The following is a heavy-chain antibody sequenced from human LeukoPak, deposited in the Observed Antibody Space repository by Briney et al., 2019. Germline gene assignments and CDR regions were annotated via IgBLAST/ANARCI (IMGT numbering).Heavy chain of an antibody. J-gene: IGHJ5*01. Sequence: ASVKVSCKASGYTFTGYYMHWVRLAPGQGLEWMGWINPNSGGTNYAQKFQGRVTMTRDTSISTAYMELSRLRSDDTAVYYCARDVYRFLRWNFDSWGQGTLITVSS. CDR3: ARDVYRFLRWNFDS. V-gene: IGHV1-2*02. D-gene: IGHD2-21*01. CDR2: INPNSGGT. CDR1: GYTFTGYY.